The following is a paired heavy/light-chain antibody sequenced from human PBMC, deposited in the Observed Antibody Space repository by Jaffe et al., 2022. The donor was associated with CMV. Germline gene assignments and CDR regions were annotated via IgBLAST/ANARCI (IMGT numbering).Heavy chain of an antibody. Sequence: EVQLVESGGGLVQPGGSLRLSCAASGFTVSSNYMSWVRQAPGKGLEWVSVIYSGGSTYYADSVKGRFTISRDNSKNTLYLQMNSLRAEDTAVYYCASRLSYDFWSGYYQRGDAFDIWGQGTMVTVSS. V-gene: IGHV3-66*01. CDR1: GFTVSSNY. CDR2: IYSGGST. D-gene: IGHD3-3*01. J-gene: IGHJ3*02. CDR3: ASRLSYDFWSGYYQRGDAFDI.
Light chain of an antibody. Sequence: SYVLTQPPSVSVAPGKTARITCGGNNIGSKSVHWYQQKPGQAPVLVIYYDSDRPSGIPERFSGSNSGNTATLTISRVEAGDEADYYCQVWDSSSDHPVVFGGGTKLTVL. CDR2: YDS. CDR1: NIGSKS. V-gene: IGLV3-21*04. CDR3: QVWDSSSDHPVV. J-gene: IGLJ2*01.